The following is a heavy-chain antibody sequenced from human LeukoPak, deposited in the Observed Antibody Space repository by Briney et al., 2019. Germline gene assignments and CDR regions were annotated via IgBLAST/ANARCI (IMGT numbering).Heavy chain of an antibody. CDR1: GFTFSSYS. V-gene: IGHV3-21*01. CDR3: AKGSSAYGHPTSPLFDF. J-gene: IGHJ4*02. D-gene: IGHD3-22*01. Sequence: PGGSLRLSCAASGFTFSSYSMKWVRQAPGKGLEWVSSISSRSSYIYYADSVKGRFTISRDNSKNTLFLQMSSLRTEDTAVYYCAKGSSAYGHPTSPLFDFWGQGTLVTVSS. CDR2: ISSRSSYI.